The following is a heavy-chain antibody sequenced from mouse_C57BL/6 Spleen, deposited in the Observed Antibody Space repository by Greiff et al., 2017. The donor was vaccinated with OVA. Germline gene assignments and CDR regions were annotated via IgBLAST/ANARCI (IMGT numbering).Heavy chain of an antibody. CDR3: ARFGGNPFAY. Sequence: LQQPGAELVMPGASVKLSCKASGYTFTSYWMHWVKQRPGQGLEWIGEIDPSDSYTNYNQKFKGKSTLTVDKSSSTAYMQLSSLTSEDSAVYYCARFGGNPFAYWGQGTLVTVSA. CDR2: IDPSDSYT. V-gene: IGHV1-69*01. J-gene: IGHJ3*01. D-gene: IGHD2-1*01. CDR1: GYTFTSYW.